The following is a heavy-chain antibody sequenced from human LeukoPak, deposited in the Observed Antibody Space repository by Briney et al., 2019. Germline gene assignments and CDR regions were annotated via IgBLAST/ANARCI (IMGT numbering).Heavy chain of an antibody. CDR2: IYTSGST. CDR1: GDPISRYH. Sequence: SETLSLTCTVSGDPISRYHWSWPPQPAGEGLEWLGRIYTSGSTNYNPSLKRRVTISVDKSKNQFSLKLSTVTAADTAVYYCARNPGEGYYYMDVWGKGTTVTVSS. V-gene: IGHV4-4*07. CDR3: ARNPGEGYYYMDV. D-gene: IGHD3-16*01. J-gene: IGHJ6*03.